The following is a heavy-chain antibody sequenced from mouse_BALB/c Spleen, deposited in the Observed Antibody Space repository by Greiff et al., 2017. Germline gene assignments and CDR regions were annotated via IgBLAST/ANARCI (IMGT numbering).Heavy chain of an antibody. Sequence: EVQLQESGPGLVKPSQSLSLTCSVTGYSFTSGYFWYWIRQFPGNKLEWMGYISYDGSNNYNPSLKNRISITRDTSKNQFFLKLNSVTTEDTATYYCAREQYGNYVFDYWGQGTTLTVSS. J-gene: IGHJ2*01. CDR1: GYSFTSGYF. CDR2: ISYDGSN. D-gene: IGHD2-10*02. V-gene: IGHV3-6*02. CDR3: AREQYGNYVFDY.